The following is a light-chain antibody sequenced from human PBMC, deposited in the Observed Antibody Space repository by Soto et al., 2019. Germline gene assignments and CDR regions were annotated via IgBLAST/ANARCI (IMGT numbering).Light chain of an antibody. CDR3: LQTAHWPYT. J-gene: IGKJ2*01. V-gene: IGKV2-30*02. CDR2: KVS. Sequence: DVVMTQSPLSLPVTLGQPASVSCRSSRGLVHSDGNTYLTWFQQRPGQSPRRLIYKVSNRYSGVPDRFSGSGSGTDFTLRVSRVEAEDVGVYYCLQTAHWPYTFGQGTKLEIK. CDR1: RGLVHSDGNTY.